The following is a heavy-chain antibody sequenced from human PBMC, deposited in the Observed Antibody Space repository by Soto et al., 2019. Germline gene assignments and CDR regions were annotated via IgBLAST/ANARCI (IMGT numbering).Heavy chain of an antibody. CDR2: ISSSSSYI. Sequence: GGSLRLSCAASGFTFSSYSMNWVRQAPGKGLEWVSSISSSSSYIYYADSVKGRFTISRDNAKNSLYLQMNSLRAEDTAVYYCARSSIYSGSYSGAPFDYWGQGTLVTVSS. J-gene: IGHJ4*02. CDR1: GFTFSSYS. CDR3: ARSSIYSGSYSGAPFDY. V-gene: IGHV3-21*01. D-gene: IGHD1-26*01.